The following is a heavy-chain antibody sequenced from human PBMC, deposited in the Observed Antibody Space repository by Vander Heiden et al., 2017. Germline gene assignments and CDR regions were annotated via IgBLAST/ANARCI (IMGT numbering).Heavy chain of an antibody. Sequence: QLQLQESGPGLVKPSETLSLTCTVSGGSISSSSYYWGWIRQPPGKGLEWIGSIYYSGSTYYNPSLKSRVTISVDTSKNQFSLKLSSVTAAETAVYYCASYDYVWGSYRPRFDYWGQGTLVTVSS. CDR3: ASYDYVWGSYRPRFDY. J-gene: IGHJ4*02. V-gene: IGHV4-39*01. D-gene: IGHD3-16*02. CDR1: GGSISSSSYY. CDR2: IYYSGST.